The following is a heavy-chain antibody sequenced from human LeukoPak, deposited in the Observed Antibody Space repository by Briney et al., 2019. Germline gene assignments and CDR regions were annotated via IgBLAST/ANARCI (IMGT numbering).Heavy chain of an antibody. CDR1: GGTFSSYA. D-gene: IGHD1-26*01. V-gene: IGHV1-69*05. J-gene: IGHJ4*02. CDR3: AREGPRSGSYDY. CDR2: IIPIFGTA. Sequence: SVKASCKASGGTFSSYAISWVRQAPGQGLEWMGGIIPIFGTANYAQKFQGRVTITTDESTSTAYMELSSLRSEDTAVYYCAREGPRSGSYDYWGQGTLVTVSS.